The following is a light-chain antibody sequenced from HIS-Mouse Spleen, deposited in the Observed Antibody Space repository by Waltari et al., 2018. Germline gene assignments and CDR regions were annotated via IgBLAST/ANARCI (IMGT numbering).Light chain of an antibody. Sequence: EIVLTQSPATLFLSPGERANPSCRASQSFSSYLAWYQQKPGQAPRLRIYDASNRATGIPARFSGSGSGTDFTLTISSLEPEDFAVYYCQQRSNWPPITFGQGTRLEIK. J-gene: IGKJ5*01. CDR2: DAS. CDR1: QSFSSY. V-gene: IGKV3-11*01. CDR3: QQRSNWPPIT.